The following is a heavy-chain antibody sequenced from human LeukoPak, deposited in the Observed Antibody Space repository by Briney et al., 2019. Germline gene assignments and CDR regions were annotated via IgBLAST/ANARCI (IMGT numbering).Heavy chain of an antibody. J-gene: IGHJ3*02. CDR1: GGSLGGYY. CDR2: VNHSGNT. Sequence: SETLSLTCAVYGGSLGGYYWSWIRQPLGKRLEWIGEVNHSGNTNYNPSLKSRVTISLDTSKNQFSLKLTSVTAADTAVYYCAREVVVVPAAAFDIWGQGTMVTVSS. V-gene: IGHV4-34*01. D-gene: IGHD2-2*01. CDR3: AREVVVVPAAAFDI.